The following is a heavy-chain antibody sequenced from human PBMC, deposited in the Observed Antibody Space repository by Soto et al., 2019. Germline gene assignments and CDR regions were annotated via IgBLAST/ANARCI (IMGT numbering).Heavy chain of an antibody. J-gene: IGHJ3*02. V-gene: IGHV1-18*01. CDR3: ARIPPIEDAFDI. Sequence: EASVKVSCKASGCTFTSYGISWVRQAPGQGLEWMGWISAYNGNTNYAQKLQGRVTMTTDTSTSTAYMELRSLRSDGTAVYYCARIPPIEDAFDIWGQGTMVTVSS. CDR1: GCTFTSYG. CDR2: ISAYNGNT.